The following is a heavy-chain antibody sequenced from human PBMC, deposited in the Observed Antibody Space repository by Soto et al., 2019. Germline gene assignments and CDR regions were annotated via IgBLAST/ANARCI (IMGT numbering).Heavy chain of an antibody. CDR1: GYTFTTYG. CDR3: ARAHFPSTSVGFDY. D-gene: IGHD3-3*02. V-gene: IGHV1-18*04. J-gene: IGHJ4*02. Sequence: QVQLVQSGAEMKKPGASVKVSCKASGYTFTTYGISWVRQAPGQGLEWMGWISAYNGNTHSAQKLQGRITPAPATSTRTAYVEPRRPRSDDTAVYYCARAHFPSTSVGFDYWGQGTLVTVSS. CDR2: ISAYNGNT.